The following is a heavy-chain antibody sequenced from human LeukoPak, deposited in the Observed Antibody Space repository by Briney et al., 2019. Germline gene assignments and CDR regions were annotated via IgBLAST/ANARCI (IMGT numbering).Heavy chain of an antibody. Sequence: ASVKVSCKATGYTFTTYGISWVRQAPGQGLEWVGWISAYNGNTQYGQNVQGRVTMTTETSTSTAYMELRNLRSDDTAVYFCASGAYYPFDFWGQGTLVTVSS. CDR2: ISAYNGNT. CDR3: ASGAYYPFDF. J-gene: IGHJ4*02. CDR1: GYTFTTYG. V-gene: IGHV1-18*01. D-gene: IGHD1-26*01.